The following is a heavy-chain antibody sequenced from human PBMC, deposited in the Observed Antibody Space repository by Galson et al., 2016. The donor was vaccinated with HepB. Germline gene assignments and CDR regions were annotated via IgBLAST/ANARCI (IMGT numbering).Heavy chain of an antibody. V-gene: IGHV4-38-2*01. J-gene: IGHJ4*02. Sequence: ETLSLTCAVSTYSISTNYYWGWVRQPPGKGLEWIGSIYQSGSTYYNPSLKSRVTMSVDTSKIQFSLKLTPVTAADTAVYYCAIGDFLGIPCYDYWGQGTLVIVSS. CDR2: IYQSGST. D-gene: IGHD2-21*02. CDR1: TYSISTNYY. CDR3: AIGDFLGIPCYDY.